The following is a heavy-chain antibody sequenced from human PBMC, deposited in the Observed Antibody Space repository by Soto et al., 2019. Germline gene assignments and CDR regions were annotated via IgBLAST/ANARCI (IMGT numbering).Heavy chain of an antibody. J-gene: IGHJ6*02. V-gene: IGHV4-39*01. CDR1: GDSITSSGSY. D-gene: IGHD6-19*01. CDR2: IYYNGST. Sequence: QLQLQESGPGLVKPSETLFLTCTVSGDSITSSGSYWGWIRQPPGKGLEWIGSIYYNGSTYYNSSLKSRVTISVDTSKNHVSLKLTSMTAADTAMYYCARHGGTSGWYPRIYYYGMNVWGQGTTVTVSS. CDR3: ARHGGTSGWYPRIYYYGMNV.